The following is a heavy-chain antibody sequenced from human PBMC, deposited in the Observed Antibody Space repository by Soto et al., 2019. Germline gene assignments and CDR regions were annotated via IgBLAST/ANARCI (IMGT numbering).Heavy chain of an antibody. CDR2: ISYDGSNR. Sequence: HPGGSLRLSCAASGFTFSSYGMHWVRQAPGKGLEWVAVISYDGSNRYYADSVKGRFTISRDNSKNTLYLQMNSLRAEDTAVYYCAKDLGTIVGATDGMDVWGQGTTVTAP. CDR3: AKDLGTIVGATDGMDV. J-gene: IGHJ6*02. V-gene: IGHV3-30*18. D-gene: IGHD1-26*01. CDR1: GFTFSSYG.